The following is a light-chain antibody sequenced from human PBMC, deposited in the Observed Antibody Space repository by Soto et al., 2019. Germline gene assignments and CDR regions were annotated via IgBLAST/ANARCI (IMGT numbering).Light chain of an antibody. CDR1: QSVNKNY. J-gene: IGKJ3*01. Sequence: EIVLMQSPGTLSLSPGEGATLSCRARQSVNKNYLAWYQQRRGQAPTXLIFDTSRRATGVPDRFSGSGAGTECTRRISRVEPDDFAVYYCQQYGSSKFTFGPGTKVDIK. V-gene: IGKV3-20*01. CDR2: DTS. CDR3: QQYGSSKFT.